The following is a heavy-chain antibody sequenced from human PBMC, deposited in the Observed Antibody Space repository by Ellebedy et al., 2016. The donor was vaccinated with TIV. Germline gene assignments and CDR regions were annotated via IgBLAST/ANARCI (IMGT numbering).Heavy chain of an antibody. CDR3: SSWKY. CDR1: GFTFSDSW. J-gene: IGHJ4*02. V-gene: IGHV3-7*01. Sequence: PGGSLRLSCAASGFTFSDSWMTWVRQAPGKGLAWVANINQDASRKYYLDSVKGRFTVSRDNAKNSRYLQMNSLRAEDTAVYYCSSWKYWGQGALVTVSS. D-gene: IGHD1-1*01. CDR2: INQDASRK.